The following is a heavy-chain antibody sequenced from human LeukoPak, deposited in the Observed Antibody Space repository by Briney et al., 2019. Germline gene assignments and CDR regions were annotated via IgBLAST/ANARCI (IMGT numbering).Heavy chain of an antibody. D-gene: IGHD1-26*01. CDR3: ARIGSAGATTWFDP. V-gene: IGHV1-2*02. Sequence: ASVKVSCKASGYTFSGNYIQWVRQAPGQGLEWMGWINPNSGGTTYAQNFQGRVTMTRDTSISTAYMELSRLRSDDTAVYYCARIGSAGATTWFDPWGQGTLVTVSS. J-gene: IGHJ5*02. CDR1: GYTFSGNY. CDR2: INPNSGGT.